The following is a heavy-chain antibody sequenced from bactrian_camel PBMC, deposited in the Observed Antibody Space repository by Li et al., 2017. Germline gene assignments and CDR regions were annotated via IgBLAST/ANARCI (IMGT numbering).Heavy chain of an antibody. CDR2: IDIGGAA. J-gene: IGHJ4*01. CDR1: GDTFSTYY. Sequence: HVQLVESGGGSVQPGGSLRLSCVLSGDTFSTYYMAWFRNEREAVAAIDIGGAATYTHSVAGRFTISRDNAQNALYLQMNNLKPEDTAMNYCAADTVNLQMARWYTYWGQGTQVTVS. CDR3: AADTVNLQMARWYTY. V-gene: IGHV3S53*01. D-gene: IGHD6*01.